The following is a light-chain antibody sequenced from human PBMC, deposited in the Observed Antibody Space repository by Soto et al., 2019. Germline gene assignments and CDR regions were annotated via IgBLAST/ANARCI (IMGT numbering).Light chain of an antibody. J-gene: IGKJ1*01. Sequence: EIVMTQSPATLSVSPGERVTLSCRASQSVSSNLAWYQQKPGQAPRLLIYGASTRATGIPARFSGSGSGTEFTLTISSLQSKDFAVYYCQHYNNWPPWTFGHGTKVEIK. V-gene: IGKV3-15*01. CDR2: GAS. CDR3: QHYNNWPPWT. CDR1: QSVSSN.